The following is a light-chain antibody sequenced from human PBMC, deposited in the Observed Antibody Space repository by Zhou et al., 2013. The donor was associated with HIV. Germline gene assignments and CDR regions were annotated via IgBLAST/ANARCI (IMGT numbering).Light chain of an antibody. Sequence: EIVLTQSPGTLSLSPGERATLSCRASQSVSSSYLAWYQHKPGQAPRLLIYGASSRATGIPDRFSGSGSGTDFTLTISRLEPEDFAVYYCQQYGSFAVLRFGPGTKAGDQT. V-gene: IGKV3-20*01. CDR3: QQYGSFAVLR. CDR2: GAS. J-gene: IGKJ2*03. CDR1: QSVSSSY.